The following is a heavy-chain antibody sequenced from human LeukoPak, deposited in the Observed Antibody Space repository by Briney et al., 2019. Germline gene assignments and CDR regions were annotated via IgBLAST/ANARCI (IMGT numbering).Heavy chain of an antibody. CDR1: GFTFSSYG. J-gene: IGHJ4*02. V-gene: IGHV3-23*01. CDR3: AKGRGSYPRVPLDY. D-gene: IGHD1-26*01. CDR2: ISGSGGST. Sequence: PGGTLRLSCAASGFTFSSYGMSWVRQAPGKGLEWVSAISGSGGSTYYADSVKGRFTISRDNSKNTLCLQMNSLRAEDTAVYYCAKGRGSYPRVPLDYWGQGTLVTVSS.